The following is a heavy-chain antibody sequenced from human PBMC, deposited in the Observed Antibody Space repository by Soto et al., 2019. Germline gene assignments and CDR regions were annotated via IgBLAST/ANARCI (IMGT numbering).Heavy chain of an antibody. CDR3: ARGSAFIGLDY. Sequence: PGGSLRLSCAASGFSFNIFAMNWVRQAPGKGLEWVSGISGGGGSTYYADSVEGRFTISRDNSNNMLYIQMNSLRAEDTALYYCARGSAFIGLDYWGQGTPVTVSS. V-gene: IGHV3-23*01. D-gene: IGHD1-26*01. CDR1: GFSFNIFA. CDR2: ISGGGGST. J-gene: IGHJ4*02.